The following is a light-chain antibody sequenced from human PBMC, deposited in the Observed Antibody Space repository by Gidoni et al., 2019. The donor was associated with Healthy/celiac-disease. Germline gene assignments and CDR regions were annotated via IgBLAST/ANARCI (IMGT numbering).Light chain of an antibody. V-gene: IGKV3-11*01. J-gene: IGKJ2*01. CDR2: DAS. Sequence: EIVLTQSPATLSVSPGERATLSCRASQRVSSYLAWYQQKPGQAPRLLIYDASNRATGIPARFSGSESGTDFTLTISSLEPEDFAVYYCQQRSNWPPYTFGQGTKLEIK. CDR1: QRVSSY. CDR3: QQRSNWPPYT.